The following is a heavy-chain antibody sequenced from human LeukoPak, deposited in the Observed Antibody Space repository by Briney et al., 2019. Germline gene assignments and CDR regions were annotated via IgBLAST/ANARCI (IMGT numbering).Heavy chain of an antibody. V-gene: IGHV4-39*07. CDR2: INHSGST. D-gene: IGHD3-10*01. J-gene: IGHJ6*02. CDR3: ARFRIITMVRGVYYYYYGMDV. CDR1: GGSISSGGHY. Sequence: PSETLSLTCTVSGGSISSGGHYWSWIRQPPGKGLEWIGEINHSGSTNYNPSLKSRVTISVDTSKNQFSLKLSSVTAADTAVYYCARFRIITMVRGVYYYYYGMDVWGQGTTVTVSS.